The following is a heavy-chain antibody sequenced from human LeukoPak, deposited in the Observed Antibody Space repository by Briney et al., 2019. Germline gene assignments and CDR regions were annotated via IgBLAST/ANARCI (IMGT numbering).Heavy chain of an antibody. CDR3: ATPATTTTPSWEVGYFDY. D-gene: IGHD1-26*01. CDR1: GYTFTVYY. V-gene: IGHV1-2*02. J-gene: IGHJ4*02. Sequence: ASVKVSCKASGYTFTVYYMHWVRQAPGQGLEWMGWINPNSGGTNYAQKFQGRVTMTRDTSISTAYMELSRLRSDDTAVYYCATPATTTTPSWEVGYFDYWGQGTLVTVSS. CDR2: INPNSGGT.